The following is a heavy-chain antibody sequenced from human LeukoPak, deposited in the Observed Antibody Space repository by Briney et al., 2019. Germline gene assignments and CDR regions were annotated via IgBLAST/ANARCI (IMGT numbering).Heavy chain of an antibody. CDR3: ARENDYGDYDY. CDR2: ISSSGSTI. CDR1: GFTFSSYQ. Sequence: GGSLRLSCAASGFTFSSYQMNWVRQAPGKGLEWVSYISSSGSTIYYADSVKGRFTISRDNAKNSLYLQMNSLRAEDTAVYYCARENDYGDYDYWGQGTLVTVSS. V-gene: IGHV3-48*03. D-gene: IGHD4-17*01. J-gene: IGHJ4*02.